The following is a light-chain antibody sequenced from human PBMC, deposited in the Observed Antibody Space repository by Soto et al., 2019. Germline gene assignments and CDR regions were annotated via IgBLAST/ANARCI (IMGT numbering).Light chain of an antibody. V-gene: IGLV2-23*01. CDR2: EGS. Sequence: QSALTQPASVSGSPGQSITISCTGTNSDVGNYNLVSWYQRHPGQAPKLMIYEGSKRPSGVSYRFSGSKSGDTASLTISGLQAEDEADYYCCSYGGSSTPVVFGGGTKVTVL. J-gene: IGLJ2*01. CDR1: NSDVGNYNL. CDR3: CSYGGSSTPVV.